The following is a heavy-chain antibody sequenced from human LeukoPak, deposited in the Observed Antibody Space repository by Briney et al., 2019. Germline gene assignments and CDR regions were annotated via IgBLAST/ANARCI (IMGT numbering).Heavy chain of an antibody. D-gene: IGHD6-13*01. CDR1: GFTFSGSA. Sequence: GGSLRLSCAASGFTFSGSAMHWVRQASGKGLEWVGRSRGKANSYATSYAASVKGRFTISRDDSKNTAYLQMNSLKTEDTAVYYCTRHMGGIPPDYWGQGTLVTVSS. CDR2: SRGKANSYAT. J-gene: IGHJ4*02. V-gene: IGHV3-73*01. CDR3: TRHMGGIPPDY.